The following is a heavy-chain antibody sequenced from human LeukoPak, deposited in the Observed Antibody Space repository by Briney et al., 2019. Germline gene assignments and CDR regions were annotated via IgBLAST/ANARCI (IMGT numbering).Heavy chain of an antibody. V-gene: IGHV4-31*03. CDR1: GGSISSGGYY. D-gene: IGHD5-24*01. Sequence: PSETLSLTCTVSGGSISSGGYYWSWIRQHPGKGLEWIGYIYYSGSTYYNPSLKSRVTISVDTSKNQFSLKLSSVTAADTAVYYCARVSRDGYNRGNWFDPWGQGTLVTVSS. J-gene: IGHJ5*02. CDR2: IYYSGST. CDR3: ARVSRDGYNRGNWFDP.